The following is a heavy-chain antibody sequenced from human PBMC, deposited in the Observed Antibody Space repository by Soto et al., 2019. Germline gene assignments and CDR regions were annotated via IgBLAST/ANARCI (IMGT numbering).Heavy chain of an antibody. CDR1: GFDFSSYS. D-gene: IGHD3-3*01. Sequence: EVQLVESGGGLVKPGGSLRLSCAASGFDFSSYSMNWVRQAPGKGLEWVSSINEDSSYIYYAHSLRGRFTISRYNANESVYLQVNSLRAEDTAVYYCVRDFGWYFRSGYMDVWGDGATVTVSS. CDR2: INEDSSYI. V-gene: IGHV3-21*02. CDR3: VRDFGWYFRSGYMDV. J-gene: IGHJ6*03.